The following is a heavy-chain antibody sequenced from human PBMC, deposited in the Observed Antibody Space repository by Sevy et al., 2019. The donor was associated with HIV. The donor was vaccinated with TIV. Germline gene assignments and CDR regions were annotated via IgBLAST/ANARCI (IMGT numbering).Heavy chain of an antibody. CDR1: GFTFSSYA. V-gene: IGHV3-30*01. CDR2: ISYDGSKR. CDR3: ARAVVDRYYYYYGMDV. J-gene: IGHJ6*02. D-gene: IGHD6-6*01. Sequence: GGSLRLSCAASGFTFSSYAMHWVRQAPGKGLEWVAVISYDGSKRFHANSVKGRFSISRDKSKNMVYLQMNGLRIEDTAVYYCARAVVDRYYYYYGMDVWGQGTTVTVSS.